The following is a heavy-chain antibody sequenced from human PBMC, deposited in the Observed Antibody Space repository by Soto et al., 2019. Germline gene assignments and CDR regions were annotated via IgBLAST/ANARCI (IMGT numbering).Heavy chain of an antibody. CDR1: GVSVNNANW. J-gene: IGHJ5*02. CDR3: ATRDDTPVDPIS. CDR2: GHSSGGN. D-gene: IGHD1-1*01. V-gene: IGHV4-4*02. Sequence: QVQLQESGPGLVKPSGTLSLTCGASGVSVNNANWWTWVRQPPEKGLEWVGEGHSSGGNNYNSSLNGRVSISLDKSRNLLLLDLNFVTAADTAVYFCATRDDTPVDPISWGRGIPVTVSS.